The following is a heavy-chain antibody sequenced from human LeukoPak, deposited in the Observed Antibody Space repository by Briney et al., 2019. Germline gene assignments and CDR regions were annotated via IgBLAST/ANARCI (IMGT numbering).Heavy chain of an antibody. D-gene: IGHD3-3*01. V-gene: IGHV3-30*18. CDR1: GFTFSSYG. CDR3: AKDLYDFWSGYDRS. CDR2: ISYDGSNK. J-gene: IGHJ4*02. Sequence: PGRSLRLSCAASGFTFSSYGMHWVRQAPGKGLEWVAVISYDGSNKYYADSAKGRFTISRDNSKNTLYLQMNSLRAEDTAVYYCAKDLYDFWSGYDRSWGQGTLVTVSS.